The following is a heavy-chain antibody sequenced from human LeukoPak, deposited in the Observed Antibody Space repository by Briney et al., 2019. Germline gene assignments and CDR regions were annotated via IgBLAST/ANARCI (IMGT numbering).Heavy chain of an antibody. Sequence: ASVKVSCKASGYTFTGYYMHWVRQAPGQGLEWMGWINPNSGGTNYAQKFQGRVTMTRDTSISTAYMELSRLRSDDTAVHYCASSTGYSSSWGDYWGQGTLVTVSS. CDR1: GYTFTGYY. D-gene: IGHD6-13*01. J-gene: IGHJ4*02. CDR3: ASSTGYSSSWGDY. V-gene: IGHV1-2*02. CDR2: INPNSGGT.